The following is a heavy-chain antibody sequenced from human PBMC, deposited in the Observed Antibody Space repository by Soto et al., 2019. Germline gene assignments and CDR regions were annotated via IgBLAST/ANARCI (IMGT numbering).Heavy chain of an antibody. D-gene: IGHD3-16*01. CDR3: ARHQGEGWFDP. J-gene: IGHJ5*02. CDR2: ISYSGGK. Sequence: NPSETLSLTCTVSGASIGSSGYFWAWIRQAPGKGLEWFGTISYSGGKYYNPSLRNRITISADSSKTQFSLTLSSVTAADTAVYFCARHQGEGWFDPWGQGTLVTVPQ. CDR1: GASIGSSGYF. V-gene: IGHV4-39*01.